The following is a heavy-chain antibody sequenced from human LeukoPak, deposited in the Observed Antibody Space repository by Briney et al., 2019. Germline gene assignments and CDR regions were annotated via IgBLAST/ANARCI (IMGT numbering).Heavy chain of an antibody. V-gene: IGHV1-46*01. CDR1: GYTFTSYY. Sequence: ASVKVSCKASGYTFTSYYMHWVRQAPGQGLEWMGIINPSGGDTSYSQKFQGRVTMTRDSSTSTLYMELSSLRSEDTAVYYCASGAAAGTFSIGYWGQGTLLTVSS. D-gene: IGHD6-13*01. J-gene: IGHJ4*02. CDR3: ASGAAAGTFSIGY. CDR2: INPSGGDT.